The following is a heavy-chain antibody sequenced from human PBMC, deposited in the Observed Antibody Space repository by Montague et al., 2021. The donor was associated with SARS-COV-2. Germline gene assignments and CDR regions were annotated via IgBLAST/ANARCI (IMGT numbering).Heavy chain of an antibody. CDR1: GYSISSGYY. CDR2: IYHSGST. CDR3: ARDCYDYGSGSYQRWFDP. V-gene: IGHV4-38-2*02. Sequence: ETLSLTRTVSGYSISSGYYWGWVRQPPGKGLEWIGSIYHSGSTYYNPSLKSRVTISVDTSKNQFSLKLSSVTAADTAVYYCARDCYDYGSGSYQRWFDPWGQGTLVTVSS. D-gene: IGHD3-10*01. J-gene: IGHJ5*02.